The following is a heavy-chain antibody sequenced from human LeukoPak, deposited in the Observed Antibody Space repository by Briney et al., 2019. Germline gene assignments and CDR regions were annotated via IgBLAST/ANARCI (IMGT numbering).Heavy chain of an antibody. V-gene: IGHV3-7*03. CDR1: GFTFSNFW. Sequence: GESLRLSCTASGFTFSNFWMGWVRQAPGKGLEWVANIKQDETEKFYLGSVKGRFTISRDNAKNSLYLQMNSLRAEDTAVYYCAKDLIPGPGPPRGDDYWGQGTLVTVSS. D-gene: IGHD3-10*01. CDR2: IKQDETEK. CDR3: AKDLIPGPGPPRGDDY. J-gene: IGHJ4*02.